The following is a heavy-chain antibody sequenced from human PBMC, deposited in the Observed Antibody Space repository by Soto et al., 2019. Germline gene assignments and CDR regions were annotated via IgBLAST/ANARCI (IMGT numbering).Heavy chain of an antibody. Sequence: QVQLVQSGAEAKKPESSVKVSCKAPGGTFSTYAISWVRQAPGQGLEWMGGIIPMFGTANYAQRFQDRVTITADESTNTVYMVVSSLRSEDTAVYFCASGIQLWLRRINNGYSGWGEGTLVTVSS. D-gene: IGHD5-18*01. J-gene: IGHJ4*02. V-gene: IGHV1-69*12. CDR3: ASGIQLWLRRINNGYSG. CDR2: IIPMFGTA. CDR1: GGTFSTYA.